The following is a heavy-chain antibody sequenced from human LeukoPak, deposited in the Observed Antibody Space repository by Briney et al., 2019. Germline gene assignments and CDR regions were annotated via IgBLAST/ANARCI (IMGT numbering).Heavy chain of an antibody. V-gene: IGHV3-23*01. D-gene: IGHD3-22*01. Sequence: GGSLRLSCAVSGITLSNYGMSWVRQAPGRGLEWVSGISGSGGNTYYADSVKGRFTISRDNSKNTLYLQMNSLRAEDTAVYFCAKRGVVIRVILVGFHKEAYYFDSWAREPWSPSPQ. CDR2: ISGSGGNT. CDR3: AKRGVVIRVILVGFHKEAYYFDS. J-gene: IGHJ4*02. CDR1: GITLSNYG.